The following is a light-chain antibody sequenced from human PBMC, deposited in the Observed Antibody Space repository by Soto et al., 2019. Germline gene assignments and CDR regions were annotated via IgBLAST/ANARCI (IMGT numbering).Light chain of an antibody. J-gene: IGLJ2*01. CDR2: RNS. CDR3: AAWDDSLSGPV. Sequence: QSVLTQPPSASGTPGQRVTISCSGSSSNIGSNYVYWYQQLPGTVPQLLIYRNSERPSGVPDRFSGSKSGTSASLAISGLRSEDEADYYCAAWDDSLSGPVFGGGTKLTVL. CDR1: SSNIGSNY. V-gene: IGLV1-47*01.